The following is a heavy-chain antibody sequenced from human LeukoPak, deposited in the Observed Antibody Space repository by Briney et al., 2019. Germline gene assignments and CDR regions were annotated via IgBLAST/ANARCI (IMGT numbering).Heavy chain of an antibody. CDR1: GYIVRSNY. J-gene: IGHJ4*02. CDR3: ASGSNSGYNY. V-gene: IGHV3-53*01. D-gene: IGHD3-9*01. CDR2: IYSGGST. Sequence: AGGSLRLSYTASGYIVRSNYVNWVRQAPGKGLEWVSVIYSGGSTYYADSVKGRFTISRDNSDNTVYLQMNSLTADDTAVYYCASGSNSGYNYWGAGTLVTVSS.